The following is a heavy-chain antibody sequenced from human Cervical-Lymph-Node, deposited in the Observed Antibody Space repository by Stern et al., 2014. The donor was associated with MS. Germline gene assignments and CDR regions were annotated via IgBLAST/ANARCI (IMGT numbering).Heavy chain of an antibody. CDR1: GGTFSSYT. J-gene: IGHJ3*02. CDR2: VIALVGIA. Sequence: QVQLVESGAEVKKPGSSLKVSCKASGGTFSSYTITWVRQAPGQGLEWMGRVIALVGIADYAQKFQGRVMIIADKSTSTAYLQLRSLRSEDAAVNDGARESTGDAFDIWGQGTMVTVSS. CDR3: ARESTGDAFDI. V-gene: IGHV1-69*09. D-gene: IGHD3-10*01.